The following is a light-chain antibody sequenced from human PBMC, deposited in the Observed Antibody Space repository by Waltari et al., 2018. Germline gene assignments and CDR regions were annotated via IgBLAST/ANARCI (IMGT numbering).Light chain of an antibody. CDR1: QSVSSN. V-gene: IGKV3-15*01. CDR2: DAS. Sequence: EILMTQSPATLSVSPGERATLSCRASQSVSSNLAWYQQKPGQALRLLNYDASTRAPSTPARFRGSGSGTEFTLTISSLQSEDSAIYYCQQYNRWPPITFGQGTRLEIK. CDR3: QQYNRWPPIT. J-gene: IGKJ5*01.